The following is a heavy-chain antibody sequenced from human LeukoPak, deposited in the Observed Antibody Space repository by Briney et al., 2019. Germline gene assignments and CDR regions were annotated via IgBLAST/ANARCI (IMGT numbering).Heavy chain of an antibody. V-gene: IGHV4-34*01. CDR2: INHSGST. CDR1: GGFFSGYY. D-gene: IGHD3-16*01. Sequence: SETLSLTCAVYGGFFSGYYWSWIRQPPGKGLEWIGEINHSGSTNYNPSLKSRVTISVDTSKNQFSLQLSSVTAADTAVYYCARDPGRTFGGVRHYYGMDVWGKGTTVTVSS. CDR3: ARDPGRTFGGVRHYYGMDV. J-gene: IGHJ6*04.